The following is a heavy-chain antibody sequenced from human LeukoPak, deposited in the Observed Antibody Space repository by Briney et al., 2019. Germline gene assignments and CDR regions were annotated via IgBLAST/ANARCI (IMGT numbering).Heavy chain of an antibody. V-gene: IGHV3-48*03. CDR1: GFTFSSYE. D-gene: IGHD3-10*01. J-gene: IGHJ4*02. CDR2: GSSSGSTI. CDR3: ARGATMVRGVIITYFDY. Sequence: PGGSLRLSCAASGFTFSSYEMNWVRQAPGKGLEWVSYGSSSGSTIYYADSVKGRFTISRDNAKNSLYLQMNSLRAEDTAVYYCARGATMVRGVIITYFDYWGQGTLVTVSS.